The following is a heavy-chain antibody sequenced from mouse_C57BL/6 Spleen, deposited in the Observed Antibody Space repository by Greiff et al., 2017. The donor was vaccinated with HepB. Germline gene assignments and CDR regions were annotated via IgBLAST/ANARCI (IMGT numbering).Heavy chain of an antibody. V-gene: IGHV3-6*01. D-gene: IGHD6-1*01. CDR2: ISYDGSN. CDR1: GYSITSGYY. Sequence: EVQLVESGPGLVKPSQSLSLTCSVTGYSITSGYYWNWIRQFPGNKLEWRGYISYDGSNNYNPSLKNRISITRDTSKNQFFLKLNSVTTEDTATYYCARDPSGFFDYWGQGTTLTVSS. CDR3: ARDPSGFFDY. J-gene: IGHJ2*01.